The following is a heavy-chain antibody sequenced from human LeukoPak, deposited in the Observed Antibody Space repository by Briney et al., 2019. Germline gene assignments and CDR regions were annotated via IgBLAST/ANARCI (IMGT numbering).Heavy chain of an antibody. D-gene: IGHD3/OR15-3a*01. CDR1: GGSISSSSYY. CDR2: IYYSGST. J-gene: IGHJ4*02. Sequence: PSETLSLTCTVSGGSISSSSYYWGWIRQPPGKGLEWIGSIYYSGSTYYNPSLKSRVTISVDTPKNQFSLKLSSVTAADTAVYYCARGGVYGLHIDYWGQGTLVTVSS. CDR3: ARGGVYGLHIDY. V-gene: IGHV4-39*01.